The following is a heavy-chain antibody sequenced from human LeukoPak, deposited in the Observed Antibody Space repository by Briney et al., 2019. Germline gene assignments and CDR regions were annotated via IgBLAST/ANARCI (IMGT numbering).Heavy chain of an antibody. V-gene: IGHV4-59*12. J-gene: IGHJ4*02. Sequence: SETLSLTCTVSGGSISSYYWSWIRQPPGKGLEWIGYIYYSGSTNYNPSLKSRVTISVDTSKNQLSLQLNSVTPEDTAVYYCARSSKLGGTYYFDYWGQGSLVTVSS. D-gene: IGHD7-27*01. CDR3: ARSSKLGGTYYFDY. CDR1: GGSISSYY. CDR2: IYYSGST.